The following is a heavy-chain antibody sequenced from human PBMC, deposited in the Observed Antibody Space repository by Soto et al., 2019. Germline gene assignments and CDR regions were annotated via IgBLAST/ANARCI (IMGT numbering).Heavy chain of an antibody. CDR2: ISWNSGSI. CDR3: AKSGSGSSRPYFDY. V-gene: IGHV3-9*01. CDR1: GFTFGDYA. J-gene: IGHJ4*02. D-gene: IGHD2-15*01. Sequence: TGGSLRLSCAASGFTFGDYAMYWVRQAPGKGLEWVSGISWNSGSIGYADSVKGRFTISRDNAKNSLYLQMNSLRAEDTALYYCAKSGSGSSRPYFDYWGQGTLVTVSS.